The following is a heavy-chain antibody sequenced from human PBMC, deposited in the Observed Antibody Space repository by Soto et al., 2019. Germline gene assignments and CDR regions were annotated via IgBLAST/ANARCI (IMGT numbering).Heavy chain of an antibody. CDR1: GGTFSSYA. Sequence: QVQLVQSGAEVKKPGSSVKVSCKASGGTFSSYAISWVRQAPGQGLEWMGGIIPIFGTANYAQKFQGRVTITADESTSTAYMELSSLRSEDTAVYYCARVRPEVRFLEWLATATIPDYWGQGTLVTVSS. D-gene: IGHD3-3*01. J-gene: IGHJ4*02. CDR2: IIPIFGTA. CDR3: ARVRPEVRFLEWLATATIPDY. V-gene: IGHV1-69*01.